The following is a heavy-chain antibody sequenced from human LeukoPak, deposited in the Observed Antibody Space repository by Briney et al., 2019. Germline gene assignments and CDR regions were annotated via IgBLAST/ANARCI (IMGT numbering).Heavy chain of an antibody. CDR2: INPNSGGT. CDR1: GYTFTGYY. V-gene: IGHV1-2*06. Sequence: GASVKVSCKASGYTFTGYYMHWMRQAPGQGLEWMGRINPNSGGTNYAQQFQGRVTMTTDTSITTAYMELSRLKSDDTAVYYCARVFDYGDFQARWGQGTLVSVSS. D-gene: IGHD4-17*01. J-gene: IGHJ4*02. CDR3: ARVFDYGDFQAR.